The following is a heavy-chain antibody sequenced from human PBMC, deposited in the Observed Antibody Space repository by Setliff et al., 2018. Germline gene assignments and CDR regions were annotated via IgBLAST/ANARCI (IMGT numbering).Heavy chain of an antibody. CDR2: ISSSSSYI. J-gene: IGHJ6*02. V-gene: IGHV3-21*01. CDR1: GFTFSSYS. D-gene: IGHD6-19*01. Sequence: GGSLRLSCAASGFTFSSYSMNWVRQAPGKGLEWVSSISSSSSYIYYADSVKGRFTISRDNAKNSLYXXXXSLXXEDTAVYYCARAYSSGWWEFPGHYYYYGMDVWGQGTTVT. CDR3: ARAYSSGWWEFPGHYYYYGMDV.